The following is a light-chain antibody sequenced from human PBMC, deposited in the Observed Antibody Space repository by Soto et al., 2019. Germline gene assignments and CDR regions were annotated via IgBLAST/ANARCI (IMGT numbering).Light chain of an antibody. Sequence: QSVLTQPPSVSGAPGQRVTISCTGGSSNIGAGYDVHWYQQLPGTAPKLLIYGNTNRPSGVPDRFSGSKSGTSASLATTGLQAEDEADYYCQSYDSSLSGYVFGAGTKLTVL. CDR3: QSYDSSLSGYV. J-gene: IGLJ1*01. V-gene: IGLV1-40*01. CDR2: GNT. CDR1: SSNIGAGYD.